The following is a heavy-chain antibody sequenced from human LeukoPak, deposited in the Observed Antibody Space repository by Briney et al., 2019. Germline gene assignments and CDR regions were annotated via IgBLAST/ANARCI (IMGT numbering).Heavy chain of an antibody. J-gene: IGHJ6*02. CDR1: GFTFSSYA. Sequence: GGSLRLSCAASGFTFSSYAMSWVRQAPGKGLEWVSAISGSGGSTYYADSLKGRFTISRDNSKNTLYLQMNSLRAEDTAVYYCAREVISYNYYYGMDVWGQGTTVTVSS. CDR2: ISGSGGST. V-gene: IGHV3-23*01. CDR3: AREVISYNYYYGMDV. D-gene: IGHD5-18*01.